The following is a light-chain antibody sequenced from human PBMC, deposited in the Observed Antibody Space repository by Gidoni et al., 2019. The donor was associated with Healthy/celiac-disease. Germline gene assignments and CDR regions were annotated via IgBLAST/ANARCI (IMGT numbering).Light chain of an antibody. V-gene: IGKV4-1*01. J-gene: IGKJ1*01. Sequence: DIVMTQSPDSLAVSLGEGATINCKSSRSVLYSSNKKNYLAWYQQTPGQPPKLLIYWASTRESGVPDRFSGSGSWTDFTLTISSLQAEDVAVYYCQQYYSTPQTFGQGTKVEIK. CDR1: RSVLYSSNKKNY. CDR2: WAS. CDR3: QQYYSTPQT.